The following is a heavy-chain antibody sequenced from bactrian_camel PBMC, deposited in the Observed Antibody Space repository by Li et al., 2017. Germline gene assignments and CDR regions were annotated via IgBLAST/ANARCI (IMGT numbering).Heavy chain of an antibody. CDR1: ENTYC. V-gene: IGHV3S55*01. CDR3: AAARTYEATWNVDGFGY. D-gene: IGHD3*01. J-gene: IGHJ6*01. Sequence: QLVESGGGSVQAGGSLRLSCEASENTYCMGWFRQVPGKEREGVAAIVRPTGETLYADSVKGRFTVSEGNAKNTLSRQMNSLNPEDTAMYYCAAARTYEATWNVDGFGYWGQGTQVTVSS. CDR2: IVRPTGET.